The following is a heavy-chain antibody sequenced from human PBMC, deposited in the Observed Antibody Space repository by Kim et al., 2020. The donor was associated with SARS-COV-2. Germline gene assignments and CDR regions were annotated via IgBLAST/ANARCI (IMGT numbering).Heavy chain of an antibody. CDR2: INTDGSST. J-gene: IGHJ4*02. D-gene: IGHD3-22*01. Sequence: GGSLRLSCAASGFSFSSYWMHWVRQAPGKGLVWVSRINTDGSSTGYADSVKGRFTISRDNAKNTLYLQMNSLRAEDTAVYYCARGSSGYYVLEDPFDYWGQGTLVTVSS. V-gene: IGHV3-74*01. CDR1: GFSFSSYW. CDR3: ARGSSGYYVLEDPFDY.